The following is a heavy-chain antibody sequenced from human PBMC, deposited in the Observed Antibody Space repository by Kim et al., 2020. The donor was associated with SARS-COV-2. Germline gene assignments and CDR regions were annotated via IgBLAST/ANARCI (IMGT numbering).Heavy chain of an antibody. Sequence: SETLSLTCAVSGGSISSSNWWSWVRQPPGKGLEWIGEIYHSGSTNYNPSLKSRVTISVDKSKNQFSLKLSSVTAADTAVYYCARESCKRFGELPYAIYYYCGMDVCGQGTTVTVSS. V-gene: IGHV4-4*02. CDR3: ARESCKRFGELPYAIYYYCGMDV. J-gene: IGHJ6*02. D-gene: IGHD3-10*01. CDR1: GGSISSSNW. CDR2: IYHSGST.